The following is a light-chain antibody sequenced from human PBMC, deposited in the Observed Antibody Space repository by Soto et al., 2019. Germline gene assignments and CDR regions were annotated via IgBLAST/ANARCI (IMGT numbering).Light chain of an antibody. V-gene: IGKV2-24*01. CDR1: QSLVHSDGNTY. Sequence: DIVLTQTPLSSPVTLGQPASISCRSSQSLVHSDGNTYFNWLQQRPGEPPRLLIYKISKRFPGVPDRFGGSAAGTDFTLKISRVDAEDLGVYYCMQATQSYTFGQRTKLEIK. J-gene: IGKJ2*01. CDR3: MQATQSYT. CDR2: KIS.